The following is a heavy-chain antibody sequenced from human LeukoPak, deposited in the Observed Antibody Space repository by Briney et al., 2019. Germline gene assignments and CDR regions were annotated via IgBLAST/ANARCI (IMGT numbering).Heavy chain of an antibody. CDR3: ARGGDNSNNWFDP. Sequence: GGSLRLSCAASGFTFSSYWMHWVRQAPGKGLEWVSSISSSSSYIYYAGSVKGRFTISRDNAKNSLYLQMNSLRAEDTAVYYCARGGDNSNNWFDPWGQGTLVTVSS. J-gene: IGHJ5*02. D-gene: IGHD3-10*01. CDR1: GFTFSSYW. CDR2: ISSSSSYI. V-gene: IGHV3-21*01.